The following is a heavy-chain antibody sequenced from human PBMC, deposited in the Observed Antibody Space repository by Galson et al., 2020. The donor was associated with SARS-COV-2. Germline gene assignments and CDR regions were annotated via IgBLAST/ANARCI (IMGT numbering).Heavy chain of an antibody. V-gene: IGHV3-30*18. D-gene: IGHD5-18*01. CDR1: GFTFSSYG. CDR3: AKDLGAAMVPLDAFDI. Sequence: QLGESLKISCAASGFTFSSYGMHWVRQAPGKGLEWVAVISYDGSNKYYADSVKGRFTISRDNSKNTLYLQMNSLRAEDTAVYYCAKDLGAAMVPLDAFDIWGQGTMVTVSS. J-gene: IGHJ3*02. CDR2: ISYDGSNK.